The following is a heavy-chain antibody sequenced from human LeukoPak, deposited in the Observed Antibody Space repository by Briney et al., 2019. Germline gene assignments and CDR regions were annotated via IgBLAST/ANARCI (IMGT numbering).Heavy chain of an antibody. D-gene: IGHD1-26*01. CDR2: ISTYNGNT. V-gene: IGHV1-18*01. Sequence: ASVKVSCKASGYTLTSYGISWVRQAPGQGLEWMGWISTYNGNTNYAQKFQGRVTMSADTSTNTAYLELRSLGSDDTAVYCCVRKVRQQLVGARGIDWWFDPWGQGTLVTVSS. J-gene: IGHJ5*02. CDR3: VRKVRQQLVGARGIDWWFDP. CDR1: GYTLTSYG.